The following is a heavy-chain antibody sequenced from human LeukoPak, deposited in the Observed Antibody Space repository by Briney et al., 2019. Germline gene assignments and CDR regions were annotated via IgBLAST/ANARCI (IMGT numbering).Heavy chain of an antibody. CDR2: IYHSGST. CDR1: GYFISSAYY. Sequence: SETLSLTCTVSGYFISSAYYWGWIRQPPGKGLEWIGSIYHSGSTYYNPSLQSRVTISVDTSKNQFSLKLNSVTAADTAVYFCARDNIAVAATAVDYWGQGILVTVSS. J-gene: IGHJ4*02. V-gene: IGHV4-38-2*02. CDR3: ARDNIAVAATAVDY. D-gene: IGHD6-19*01.